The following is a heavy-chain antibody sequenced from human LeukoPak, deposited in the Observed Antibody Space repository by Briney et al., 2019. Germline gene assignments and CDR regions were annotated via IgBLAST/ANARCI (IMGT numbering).Heavy chain of an antibody. CDR2: IHPTGGST. Sequence: ASVKVSCKASVYTFTSYYMHWVRQAPGQGLECMGLIHPTGGSTGYAQKFQGRVTMTRDMSTSTDYMELSSLRSEDTAIYYCARDNSVGDNAWWFDPWGQGTLVTVSS. CDR3: ARDNSVGDNAWWFDP. D-gene: IGHD1-26*01. CDR1: VYTFTSYY. V-gene: IGHV1-46*01. J-gene: IGHJ5*02.